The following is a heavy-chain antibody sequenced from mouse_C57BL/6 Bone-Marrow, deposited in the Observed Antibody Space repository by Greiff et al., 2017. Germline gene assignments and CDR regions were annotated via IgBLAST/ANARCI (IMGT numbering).Heavy chain of an antibody. J-gene: IGHJ2*01. CDR2: ISSGGSYN. CDR3: ARRKYFDY. CDR1: GFTFSSYG. Sequence: EVMLVESGGDLVKPGGSLKLSCAASGFTFSSYGMSWVRQPPDKRLDWVATISSGGSYNSYHDSVKGRFTISRDNAKNTLYLQMSSLKSEDTAMYYCARRKYFDYWGKGTTLTVSS. V-gene: IGHV5-6*02.